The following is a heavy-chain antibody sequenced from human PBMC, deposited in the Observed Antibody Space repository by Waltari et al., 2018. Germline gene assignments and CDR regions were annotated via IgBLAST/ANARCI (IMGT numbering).Heavy chain of an antibody. CDR3: ARHDYGDYLGY. CDR2: ISGSGGST. CDR1: GFTFSSYA. Sequence: EVQLLESGGGLVQPGGSLSLSCAASGFTFSSYAMSWVRQAPGKGLEWVSAISGSGGSTYYADSVKGRFTISRDNSKNTLYLQMNSLRAEDTAVYYCARHDYGDYLGYWGQGTLVTVSS. D-gene: IGHD4-17*01. J-gene: IGHJ4*02. V-gene: IGHV3-23*01.